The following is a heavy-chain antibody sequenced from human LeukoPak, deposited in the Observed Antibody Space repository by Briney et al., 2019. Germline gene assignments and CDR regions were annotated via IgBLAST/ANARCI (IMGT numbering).Heavy chain of an antibody. CDR2: ISWNSGSI. Sequence: GGSLRLSCAASGFTFDDYAMHWVRQAPGKGLEWVSGISWNSGSIGYADSVKGRFTISRDNAKNSLYLQMNSLRAEDTALYYCAKDMGSTAMVSYYGMDVWGQGTTVTDSS. CDR3: AKDMGSTAMVSYYGMDV. J-gene: IGHJ6*02. V-gene: IGHV3-9*01. D-gene: IGHD5-18*01. CDR1: GFTFDDYA.